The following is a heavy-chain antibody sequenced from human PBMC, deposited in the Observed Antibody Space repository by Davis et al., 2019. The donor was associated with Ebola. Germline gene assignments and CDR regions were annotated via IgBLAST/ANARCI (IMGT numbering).Heavy chain of an antibody. D-gene: IGHD6-13*01. CDR3: AKFSRAGESD. V-gene: IGHV3-21*01. J-gene: IGHJ4*02. Sequence: GESLKIPCAASGFTFRDYAWNWVRQAPGKGLEWVSSISSSGTYIYYADSVKGRFTISRDNAKNSLYLQMNSLSAEDTAVYYCAKFSRAGESDWGQGTLVTVSS. CDR2: ISSSGTYI. CDR1: GFTFRDYA.